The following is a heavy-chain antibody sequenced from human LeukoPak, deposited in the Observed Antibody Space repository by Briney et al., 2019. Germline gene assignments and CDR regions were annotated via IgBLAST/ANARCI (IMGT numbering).Heavy chain of an antibody. CDR1: GGSISTYY. V-gene: IGHV4-59*08. D-gene: IGHD2-2*01. J-gene: IGHJ4*02. Sequence: PSETLSLTCTVSGGSISTYYWSWIRQPPGKGLEWLGYIFYTGSTNYNPSLKSRVTMSIDTSKNQFSLKLSSVTASDTAVYYCARQVRSSQEKRFDFWGQGTLVTVSS. CDR2: IFYTGST. CDR3: ARQVRSSQEKRFDF.